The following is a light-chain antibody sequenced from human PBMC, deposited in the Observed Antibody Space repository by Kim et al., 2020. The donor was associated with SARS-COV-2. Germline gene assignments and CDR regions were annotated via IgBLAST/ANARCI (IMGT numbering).Light chain of an antibody. V-gene: IGKV3-15*01. CDR3: HQYNDWPPGDT. J-gene: IGKJ2*01. CDR2: CAS. Sequence: EIVMTQSPATLSLSPGERATLSCRASQSVSNNLAWYQHKPAQPPRLLIYCASTRATGVPARFIGGGSVTDFTLTVSSLQSEDFAVYYCHQYNDWPPGDTFGQGTKLEI. CDR1: QSVSNN.